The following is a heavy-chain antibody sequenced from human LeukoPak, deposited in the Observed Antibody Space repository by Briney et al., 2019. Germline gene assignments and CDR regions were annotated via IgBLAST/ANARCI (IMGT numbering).Heavy chain of an antibody. J-gene: IGHJ5*02. D-gene: IGHD3-9*01. CDR1: GFTFSRYW. CDR2: IKQDGSEK. Sequence: GGSLRFSCAASGFTFSRYWLTWVRQAPGKGLEWLAIIKQDGSEKHYKGSVEGRFTISRDNAKNSLHLQMNSLRAEDTAVYYCAGGSGYLITSWGQGTLVTVSS. CDR3: AGGSGYLITS. V-gene: IGHV3-7*01.